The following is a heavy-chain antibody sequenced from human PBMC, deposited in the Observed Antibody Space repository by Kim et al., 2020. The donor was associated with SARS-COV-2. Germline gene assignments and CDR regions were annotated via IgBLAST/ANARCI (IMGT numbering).Heavy chain of an antibody. CDR2: IYSGGST. CDR3: ERIGSYYYYGMDV. Sequence: GGSLRLSCAASGFTVSSNYMSWVRQAPGKGLEWVSVIYSGGSTYYADSVKGRFTISRDNSKNTLYLQMNSLRAEDTAVYYCERIGSYYYYGMDVWGQGTTVTVSS. D-gene: IGHD5-12*01. J-gene: IGHJ6*02. CDR1: GFTVSSNY. V-gene: IGHV3-66*02.